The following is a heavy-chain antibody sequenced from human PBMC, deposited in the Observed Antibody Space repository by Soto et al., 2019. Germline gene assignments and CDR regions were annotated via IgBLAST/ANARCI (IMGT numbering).Heavy chain of an antibody. Sequence: GGSLRLSCAASGFTFSSYAMSWVRQAPGKGLEWVSAISGSGGSTYYADSVKGRFTISRDNSKNTLYLQMNSLRAEDTAVYYCAKDAEVVPAAPDNWFDPWGQGTLVTVSS. D-gene: IGHD2-2*01. CDR3: AKDAEVVPAAPDNWFDP. J-gene: IGHJ5*02. V-gene: IGHV3-23*01. CDR2: ISGSGGST. CDR1: GFTFSSYA.